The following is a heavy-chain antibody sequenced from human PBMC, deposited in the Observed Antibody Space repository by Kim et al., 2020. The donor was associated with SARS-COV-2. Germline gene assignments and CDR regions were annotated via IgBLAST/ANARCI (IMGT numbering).Heavy chain of an antibody. D-gene: IGHD3-22*01. V-gene: IGHV3-15*01. Sequence: GGSLRLSCAASGFTFSNAWMSWVRQAPGKGLEWVGRIKSKTDGGTTDYAAPVKGRFTISRDDSKNTLYLQMNSLKTEDTAVYYCTTDYYYDSSGYSPNYFDYWGQGTLVTVSS. CDR2: IKSKTDGGTT. CDR1: GFTFSNAW. J-gene: IGHJ4*02. CDR3: TTDYYYDSSGYSPNYFDY.